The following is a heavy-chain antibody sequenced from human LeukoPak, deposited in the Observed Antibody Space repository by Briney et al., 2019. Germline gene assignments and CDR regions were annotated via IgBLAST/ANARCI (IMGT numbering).Heavy chain of an antibody. J-gene: IGHJ5*02. D-gene: IGHD6-13*01. V-gene: IGHV4-34*01. CDR3: ARVGSSSWSDRNWFDP. CDR2: INHSGST. CDR1: GGSFSGYY. Sequence: SETLSLTCAVYGGSFSGYYWSWIRQPPEKGLEWIGEINHSGSTNYNPSLKSRVTISVDTSKNQFSLKLSSVTAADTAVYYCARVGSSSWSDRNWFDPWGQGTLVTVSS.